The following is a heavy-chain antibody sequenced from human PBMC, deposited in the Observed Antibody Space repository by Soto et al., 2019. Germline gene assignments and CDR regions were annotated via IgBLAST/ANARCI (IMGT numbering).Heavy chain of an antibody. J-gene: IGHJ6*02. CDR3: ARGADIVATTENYYHRMDV. CDR1: GGSISSYY. D-gene: IGHD5-12*01. CDR2: IYYSGST. Sequence: SETLSLTCAASGGSISSYYWSWIRQPPGQGLEWIGYIYYSGSTSYNPSLKSRVTISVDTSKNQFSLKLRSLRSDVTAVYYCARGADIVATTENYYHRMDVWGQGSTVTVSS. V-gene: IGHV4-59*01.